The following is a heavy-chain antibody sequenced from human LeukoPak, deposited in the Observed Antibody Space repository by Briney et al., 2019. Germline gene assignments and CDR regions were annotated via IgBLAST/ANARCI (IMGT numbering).Heavy chain of an antibody. CDR2: ISGSGGST. Sequence: EGSLRLSCAASGFTFSSYAMSWVRQAPGKGLEWVSGISGSGGSTYYADSVRGRFTISRDNSRNTLCLQMNSLRAEDTAVYYCAKELRDTAGFDPWGQGTLVTVSS. D-gene: IGHD5-18*01. CDR1: GFTFSSYA. CDR3: AKELRDTAGFDP. J-gene: IGHJ5*02. V-gene: IGHV3-23*01.